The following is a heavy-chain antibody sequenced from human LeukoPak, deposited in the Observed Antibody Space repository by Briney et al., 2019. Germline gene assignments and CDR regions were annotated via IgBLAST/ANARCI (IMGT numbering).Heavy chain of an antibody. CDR2: IYYSGST. J-gene: IGHJ4*02. D-gene: IGHD3-22*01. Sequence: SETLSLTCTVSGVSISSYYWSWIPQPPGKGLEWIGYIYYSGSTNHNPSLKSRVTISVDTSKNQFSLKLRSVTAADTAVYYCARVTGYMIEDYFDYWGQGTLVTVSS. V-gene: IGHV4-59*01. CDR3: ARVTGYMIEDYFDY. CDR1: GVSISSYY.